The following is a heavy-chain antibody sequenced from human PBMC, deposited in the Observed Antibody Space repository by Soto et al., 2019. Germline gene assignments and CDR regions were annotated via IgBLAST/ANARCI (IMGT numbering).Heavy chain of an antibody. CDR3: ARDRPALLLTYYGMDV. J-gene: IGHJ6*02. CDR2: IIPIFGTA. Sequence: QVQLVQSGAEVKKPGSSAKVSCKASGGTFSSYAISWVRQAPGQGLEWMGGIIPIFGTANYAQKFQGRVTITADESTSTAYMELSSLRSEDTAVYYCARDRPALLLTYYGMDVWGQGTTVTVSS. CDR1: GGTFSSYA. D-gene: IGHD2-15*01. V-gene: IGHV1-69*01.